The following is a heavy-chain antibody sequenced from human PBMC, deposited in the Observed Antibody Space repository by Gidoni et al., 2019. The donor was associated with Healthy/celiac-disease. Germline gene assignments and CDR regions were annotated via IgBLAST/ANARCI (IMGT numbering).Heavy chain of an antibody. CDR3: ARVDRAVAGSFYLDY. J-gene: IGHJ4*02. CDR1: GFTFSSYS. Sequence: EVQLVESVGGLVKPGGSLRLSCAASGFTFSSYSMNWVRQAPGKGLEWVSSISSSSSYIYYADSVKGRFTISRDNAKNSLYLQMNSLRAEDTAVYDCARVDRAVAGSFYLDYGGQGTLVTVSS. CDR2: ISSSSSYI. V-gene: IGHV3-21*01. D-gene: IGHD6-19*01.